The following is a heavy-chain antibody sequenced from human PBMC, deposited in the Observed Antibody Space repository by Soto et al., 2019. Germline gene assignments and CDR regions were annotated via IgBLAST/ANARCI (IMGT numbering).Heavy chain of an antibody. CDR1: GFTFSSYA. D-gene: IGHD2-2*01. Sequence: GGSLRLSCAASGFTFSSYAMSWVRQAPGKGLEWVSAISGSGGSTYYADSVKGRFTISRDNSKNTLYLQMNSLRAEDTAVYYCAKADCSSTSYHWGYYYYYYYMDVWGKGTTVTVSS. CDR2: ISGSGGST. CDR3: AKADCSSTSYHWGYYYYYYYMDV. V-gene: IGHV3-23*01. J-gene: IGHJ6*03.